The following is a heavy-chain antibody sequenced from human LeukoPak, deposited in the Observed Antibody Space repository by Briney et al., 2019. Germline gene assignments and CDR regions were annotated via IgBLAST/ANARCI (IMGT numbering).Heavy chain of an antibody. Sequence: SVKVSCKASGGTFSSYPISWVRQAPGQGPEWMGGIIPIFDTGNYAQKFQGRVTITADESTSTAYMELSSLRSEDTAMYYCARTRIVGATLKKNAFDIWGQGTMVTVSS. D-gene: IGHD1-26*01. CDR3: ARTRIVGATLKKNAFDI. CDR1: GGTFSSYP. V-gene: IGHV1-69*01. J-gene: IGHJ3*02. CDR2: IIPIFDTG.